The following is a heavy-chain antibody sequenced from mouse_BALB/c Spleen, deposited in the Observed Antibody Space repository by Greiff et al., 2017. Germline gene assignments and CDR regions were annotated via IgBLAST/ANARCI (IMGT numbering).Heavy chain of an antibody. CDR1: GFTFSSYA. Sequence: EVKLMESGGGLVKPGGSLKLSCAASGFTFSSYAMSWVRQTPEKRLEWVASISSGGSTYYPDSVKGRFTISRDNARNILYLQMSSLRSEDTAMYYCARAITTARYFDYWGQGTTLTVSS. D-gene: IGHD1-2*01. V-gene: IGHV5-6-5*01. CDR3: ARAITTARYFDY. J-gene: IGHJ2*01. CDR2: ISSGGST.